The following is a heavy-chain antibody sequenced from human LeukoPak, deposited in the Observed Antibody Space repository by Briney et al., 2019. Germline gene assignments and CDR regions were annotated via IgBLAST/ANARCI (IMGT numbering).Heavy chain of an antibody. CDR1: GGSFSGYY. V-gene: IGHV4-34*01. CDR3: ATTTAEVYYFDY. J-gene: IGHJ4*02. Sequence: SETLSLTCAVYGGSFSGYYWSWIRQPPGKGLEWIGEINHSGSTNYNPSLKSRVTISVDTSKNLFSLKLSSVTAADTAVYYCATTTAEVYYFDYWGQGTLVTVSS. CDR2: INHSGST. D-gene: IGHD4-17*01.